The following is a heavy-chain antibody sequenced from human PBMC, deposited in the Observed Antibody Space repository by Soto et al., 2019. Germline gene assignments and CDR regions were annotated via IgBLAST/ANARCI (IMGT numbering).Heavy chain of an antibody. D-gene: IGHD3-16*01. CDR3: ASGLEGWGTQTVM. CDR2: INGDGSST. V-gene: IGHV3-74*01. Sequence: EVQLVESGGGLVQPGGSLRLSCAASGFTFSSHWMHWVRQAPGKGLVWVSRINGDGSSTTYADSVKGRFTISRDDAKSTLYLQMNSLRAEDTAVYYCASGLEGWGTQTVMWGQGTLVTVSS. CDR1: GFTFSSHW. J-gene: IGHJ3*01.